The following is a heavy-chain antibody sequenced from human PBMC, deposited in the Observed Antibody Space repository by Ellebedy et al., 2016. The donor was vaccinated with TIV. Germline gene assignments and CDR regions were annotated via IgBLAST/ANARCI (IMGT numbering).Heavy chain of an antibody. V-gene: IGHV3-11*01. CDR2: ISSSGSTI. Sequence: GGSLRLSCAASGFTFSDYYMSWIRQAPGKGLEWVSYISSSGSTIYYADSVKGRFTISRDNAKNSLYLQMNSLRADDTAVYYCARDSVASPYYYYYYGMDVWGQGTTVTVSS. CDR1: GFTFSDYY. D-gene: IGHD2-15*01. J-gene: IGHJ6*02. CDR3: ARDSVASPYYYYYYGMDV.